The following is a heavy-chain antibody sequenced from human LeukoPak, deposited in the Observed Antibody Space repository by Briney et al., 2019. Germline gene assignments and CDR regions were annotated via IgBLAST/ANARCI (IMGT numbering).Heavy chain of an antibody. CDR1: GFTFSGYG. J-gene: IGHJ4*02. V-gene: IGHV3-30*03. Sequence: PGRSLRLSCAASGFTFSGYGMHWVRQAPGKGLEWVAIISYDGSNKYCADSVKGRFTISRDNSKNTLYLQMNSLRPEDTAVYYCARDRRNYDILTGYYLDYWGQGTLVTVSS. D-gene: IGHD3-9*01. CDR3: ARDRRNYDILTGYYLDY. CDR2: ISYDGSNK.